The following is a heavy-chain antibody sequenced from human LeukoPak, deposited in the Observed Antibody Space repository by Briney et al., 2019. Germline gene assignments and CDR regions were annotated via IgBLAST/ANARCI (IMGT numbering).Heavy chain of an antibody. J-gene: IGHJ5*02. Sequence: GASVKVSCKASGYTFTSYGISWVRQAPGQGLEWMGRIIPIFGTANYAQKFQGRVTITTDESTSTAYMELSSLRSEDTAVYYCARDYGYNWNYGGGGWFDPWGQGTLVTVSS. V-gene: IGHV1-69*05. CDR1: GYTFTSYG. CDR2: IIPIFGTA. CDR3: ARDYGYNWNYGGGGWFDP. D-gene: IGHD1-7*01.